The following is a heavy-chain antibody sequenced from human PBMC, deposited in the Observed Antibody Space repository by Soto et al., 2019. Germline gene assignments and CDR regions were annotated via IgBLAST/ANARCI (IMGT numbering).Heavy chain of an antibody. CDR2: IYYSGST. Sequence: SETLSLTCTVSGGSISSYYWSWIRQPSGKGLEWIGYIYYSGSTNYNPSLKSRVTISVDTSKNQFSLKLSSVTAADTAVYYCARVYGSGSYRFDYWGQGTLVTVSS. D-gene: IGHD3-10*01. CDR1: GGSISSYY. J-gene: IGHJ4*02. CDR3: ARVYGSGSYRFDY. V-gene: IGHV4-59*01.